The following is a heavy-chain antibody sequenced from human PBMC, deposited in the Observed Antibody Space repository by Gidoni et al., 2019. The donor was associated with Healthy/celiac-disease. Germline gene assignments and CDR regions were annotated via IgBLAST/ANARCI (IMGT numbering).Heavy chain of an antibody. D-gene: IGHD6-25*01. CDR2: ISGRGGST. V-gene: IGHV3-23*01. CDR3: AIHERYNWFDP. J-gene: IGHJ5*02. CDR1: GFTFSRYA. Sequence: EVQLLESGGGLVQPGGSLRLSCAASGFTFSRYAMSWVRQAPGKGREWVSAISGRGGSTYYADSVKGLFTISRDNSKNTLYLQMNSLRAEETAVYYCAIHERYNWFDPWGQGTLVTVSS.